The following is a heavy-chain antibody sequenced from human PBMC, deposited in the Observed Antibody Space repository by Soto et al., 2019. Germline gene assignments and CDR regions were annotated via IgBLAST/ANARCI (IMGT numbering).Heavy chain of an antibody. V-gene: IGHV1-2*04. CDR1: GYTFTGYY. CDR3: ALVTGIAVAGDDAFDI. J-gene: IGHJ3*02. CDR2: INPNSGGT. D-gene: IGHD6-19*01. Sequence: GASVKVSCKASGYTFTGYYMHWVRQAPGQGLEWMGWINPNSGGTNYAQKFQGWVTMTRDTSISTAYMELSRLRSDDTAVYYCALVTGIAVAGDDAFDIWGQGTMVTVPS.